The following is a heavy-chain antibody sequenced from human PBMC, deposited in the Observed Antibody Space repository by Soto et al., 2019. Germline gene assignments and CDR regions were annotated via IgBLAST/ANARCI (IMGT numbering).Heavy chain of an antibody. CDR1: GYTFTSYY. J-gene: IGHJ4*02. CDR2: INPSGGST. CDR3: ARERYDILTGSAPFDY. Sequence: ASVKVSCKASGYTFTSYYMHWVRQAPGQGLEWMGIINPSGGSTSYAQKFQGRVTMTRDTSTSTVYMELSSLRSEDTAVYYCARERYDILTGSAPFDYWGQGTLVTVSS. V-gene: IGHV1-46*01. D-gene: IGHD3-9*01.